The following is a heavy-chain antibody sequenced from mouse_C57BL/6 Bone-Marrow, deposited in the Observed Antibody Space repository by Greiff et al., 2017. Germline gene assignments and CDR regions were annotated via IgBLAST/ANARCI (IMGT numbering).Heavy chain of an antibody. Sequence: QVQLQQSGAELVKPGASVKLSCKASGYTFTSYWMHWVKQRPGRGLEWIGRIDPNSGGTKYNEKFKSKATLTVDKPSSTAYMQLSRLTSEDSAVYYCARSSMIPYYYAMDYWGQGTSVTVSS. D-gene: IGHD2-4*01. J-gene: IGHJ4*01. CDR3: ARSSMIPYYYAMDY. CDR1: GYTFTSYW. CDR2: IDPNSGGT. V-gene: IGHV1-72*01.